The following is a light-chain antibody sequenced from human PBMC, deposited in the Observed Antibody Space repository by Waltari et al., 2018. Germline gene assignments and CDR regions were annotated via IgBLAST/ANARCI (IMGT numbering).Light chain of an antibody. CDR1: SLRSYY. CDR2: GKN. J-gene: IGLJ3*02. CDR3: NSRDSSGNLWV. Sequence: SSELTQDPAVSVALGQTVRITCQGDSLRSYYASWYQQKPGQAPVLVIHGKNNRPSGIPDRFSGSSSGNTASLTITGAQADDEADYYCNSRDSSGNLWVFGGGTKLTVL. V-gene: IGLV3-19*01.